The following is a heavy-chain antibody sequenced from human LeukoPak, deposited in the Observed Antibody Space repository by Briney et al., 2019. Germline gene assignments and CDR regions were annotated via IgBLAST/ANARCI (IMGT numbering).Heavy chain of an antibody. Sequence: GGSLRLSCAASGFTFSGSAMHWVRQASGKGLEWVGRIRSKANSYATAYAASVKGRFTISRDDSKNTAYLQMNSLKTEDTAVYYCTRPPSRPYCSSTSCSPPVDSWGQGALVTVSS. J-gene: IGHJ4*02. CDR2: IRSKANSYAT. V-gene: IGHV3-73*01. CDR3: TRPPSRPYCSSTSCSPPVDS. CDR1: GFTFSGSA. D-gene: IGHD2-2*01.